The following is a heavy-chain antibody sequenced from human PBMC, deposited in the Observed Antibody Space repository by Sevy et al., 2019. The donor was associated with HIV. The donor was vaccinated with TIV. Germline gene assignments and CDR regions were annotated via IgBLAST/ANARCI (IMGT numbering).Heavy chain of an antibody. D-gene: IGHD6-13*01. V-gene: IGHV3-7*01. Sequence: GGSLRLSCTASGFTFGDYWMNWVRQAPGKGLEWVGNIKEGGSETYYVDSVKGRFTISRDNAKNSLYLQMNSLRAEDTAVYYCAKGVDSWGQGTLVTVSS. CDR1: GFTFGDYW. CDR2: IKEGGSET. J-gene: IGHJ4*02. CDR3: AKGVDS.